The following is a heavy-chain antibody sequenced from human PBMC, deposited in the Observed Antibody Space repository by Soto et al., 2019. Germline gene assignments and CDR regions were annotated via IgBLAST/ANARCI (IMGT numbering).Heavy chain of an antibody. CDR2: ISGPGSTR. D-gene: IGHD6-13*01. J-gene: IGHJ6*03. CDR3: AKSSGNRIAAVNYYCYMDV. Sequence: GGSLRLSCAASGFNFNNYAMSWVRQAPGKGLEWVSAISGPGSTRYYADSVKGRFTISRDNSNTTQYLQMNSLRAEDTAVYYCAKSSGNRIAAVNYYCYMDVWGKGTTVTVSS. CDR1: GFNFNNYA. V-gene: IGHV3-23*01.